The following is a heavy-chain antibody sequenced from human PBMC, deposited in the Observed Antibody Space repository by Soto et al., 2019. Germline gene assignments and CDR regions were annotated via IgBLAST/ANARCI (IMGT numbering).Heavy chain of an antibody. J-gene: IGHJ5*02. CDR2: VYYTGST. V-gene: IGHV4-30-4*01. D-gene: IGHD2-21*02. CDR3: VRTARQGAVAPHWFDR. Sequence: SETLSLTCTVSVASIRSTDYYWSWIRQAPGKGLDWIGYVYYTGSTYYNPSLMSRLTISVDTSKNQFSLKLTSVTAAETAVYYCVRTARQGAVAPHWFDRWGQGTQVTVSS. CDR1: VASIRSTDYY.